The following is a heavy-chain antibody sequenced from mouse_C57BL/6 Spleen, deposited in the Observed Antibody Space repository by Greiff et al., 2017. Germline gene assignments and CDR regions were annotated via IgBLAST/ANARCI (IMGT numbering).Heavy chain of an antibody. CDR1: GFTFSDYY. CDR3: ARVLYDYDEGIYAMDY. Sequence: EVQLVESEGGLVQPGSSMKLSCTASGFTFSDYYMAWVRQVPEKGLEWVANINFDGSSTYYLDSLKSRFIISRDNAKNILYLQMSSLKSEDTATYYCARVLYDYDEGIYAMDYWGQGTSVTVSS. D-gene: IGHD2-4*01. V-gene: IGHV5-16*01. J-gene: IGHJ4*01. CDR2: INFDGSST.